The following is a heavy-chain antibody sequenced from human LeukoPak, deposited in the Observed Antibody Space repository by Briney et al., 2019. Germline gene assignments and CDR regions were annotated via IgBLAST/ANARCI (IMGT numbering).Heavy chain of an antibody. Sequence: ASVKVSCKXSGGTFSSYTISWVRQAPGQGLEWMGRIIPILGIANYSQKFQGRVMITADKSTSTAYMELSSLRSEVTAVYYCASLVGASPYVWGKGTTVTVSS. J-gene: IGHJ6*04. CDR2: IIPILGIA. D-gene: IGHD1-26*01. V-gene: IGHV1-69*02. CDR3: ASLVGASPYV. CDR1: GGTFSSYT.